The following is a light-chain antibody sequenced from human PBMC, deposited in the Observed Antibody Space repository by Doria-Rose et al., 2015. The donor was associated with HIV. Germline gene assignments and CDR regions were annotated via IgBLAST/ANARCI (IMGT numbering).Light chain of an antibody. Sequence: EIVLTQSPGTLSLSPGESATLSCRASQSLTSKSLAWYQQGPGQAPRLLIYGVSLRVPDIPDRFSGSGSGTDFTLTISRLEPEDSAVYYCQQYGDSPLTFGGGTKVEIK. CDR1: QSLTSKS. CDR3: QQYGDSPLT. CDR2: GVS. V-gene: IGKV3-20*01. J-gene: IGKJ4*01.